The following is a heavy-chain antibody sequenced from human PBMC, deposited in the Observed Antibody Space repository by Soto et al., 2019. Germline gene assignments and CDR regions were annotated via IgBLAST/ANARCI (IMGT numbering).Heavy chain of an antibody. V-gene: IGHV4-59*11. Sequence: QVQLQASGPGLVKTTETLAITCTVSGGYISRHYWSWLRQPPGKGLEWMGCIYYSRGTNYNPSPKSRVTVSVDTSKIQFSLKLSSVTAADTAVYYCARGDFWSGYSTYRAAHFDYCGQGTLVTVSS. D-gene: IGHD3-3*01. CDR1: GGYISRHY. CDR2: IYYSRGT. J-gene: IGHJ4*02. CDR3: ARGDFWSGYSTYRAAHFDY.